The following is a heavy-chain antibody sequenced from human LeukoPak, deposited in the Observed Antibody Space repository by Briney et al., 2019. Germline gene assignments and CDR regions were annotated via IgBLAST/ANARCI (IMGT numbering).Heavy chain of an antibody. V-gene: IGHV4-34*01. J-gene: IGHJ4*02. CDR1: GESFSGYF. CDR3: ARKSGYARDY. CDR2: INHSGSTS. Sequence: PSETLSPTCAVYGESFSGYFWNWIRQPPGKGLEWIGEINHSGSTSNHNPSLKSRVTMSVDTSKNQFSLKLSSVTAADTAVYYCARKSGYARDYWGQGNLVTVSS. D-gene: IGHD5-12*01.